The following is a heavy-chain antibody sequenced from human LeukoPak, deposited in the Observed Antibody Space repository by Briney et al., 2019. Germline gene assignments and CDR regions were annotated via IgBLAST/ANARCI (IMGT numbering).Heavy chain of an antibody. J-gene: IGHJ4*02. Sequence: QAGGSLRLSCAAPGFTFSSYGMHWVRQAPGKGLEWVAVISYDGSNKYYADSVKGRFTISRDNSKNTLYLQMNSLRAEDTAVYYCAKDRGAAAGHFDYWGQGTLVTVSS. CDR1: GFTFSSYG. CDR3: AKDRGAAAGHFDY. CDR2: ISYDGSNK. V-gene: IGHV3-30*18. D-gene: IGHD6-13*01.